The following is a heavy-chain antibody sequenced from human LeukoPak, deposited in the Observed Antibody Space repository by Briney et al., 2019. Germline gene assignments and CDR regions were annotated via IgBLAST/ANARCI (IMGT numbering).Heavy chain of an antibody. CDR2: ISSYNGNT. CDR3: ARWSGSGDDSNYFDY. Sequence: ASVKVSCKASGYTFTSHVINWVRQAPGQGLEWMGWISSYNGNTYYAQNFQGRVTLTTDTSTSTAYMELRSLTSDDTAVYFCARWSGSGDDSNYFDYWGQGTLVPVSS. D-gene: IGHD5-12*01. J-gene: IGHJ4*02. CDR1: GYTFTSHV. V-gene: IGHV1-18*01.